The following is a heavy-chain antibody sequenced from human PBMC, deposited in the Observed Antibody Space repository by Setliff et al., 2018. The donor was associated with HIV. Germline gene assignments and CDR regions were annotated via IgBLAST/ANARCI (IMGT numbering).Heavy chain of an antibody. V-gene: IGHV3-53*01. J-gene: IGHJ6*03. D-gene: IGHD6-13*01. Sequence: PGGSLRLSCAASGFTVSSNFMTWVRQAPGKGLEWVSVINNSGTTKYADSVKGRFTISRDNAKNSLYLQMNSLRAEDTAVYYCARAGLYSSSWHYYYYYMDVWGKGTTVTVS. CDR3: ARAGLYSSSWHYYYYYMDV. CDR2: INNSGTT. CDR1: GFTVSSNF.